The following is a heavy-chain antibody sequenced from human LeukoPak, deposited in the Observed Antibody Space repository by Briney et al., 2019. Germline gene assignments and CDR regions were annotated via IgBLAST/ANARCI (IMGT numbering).Heavy chain of an antibody. J-gene: IGHJ4*02. Sequence: GGSLGLSCAASGFSFSTYGMHWVRQAPGKGLEWVAMIWYDASGQQYADSLKGRFTISRDTSKNTLYLQMNSLRAEDTAEYFCARDSLYDDNGYYHYFDYCGQGTLVTVSS. CDR1: GFSFSTYG. CDR3: ARDSLYDDNGYYHYFDY. D-gene: IGHD3-22*01. V-gene: IGHV3-33*01. CDR2: IWYDASGQ.